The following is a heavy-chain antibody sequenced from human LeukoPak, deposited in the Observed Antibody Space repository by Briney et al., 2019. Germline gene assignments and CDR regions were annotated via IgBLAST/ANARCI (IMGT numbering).Heavy chain of an antibody. CDR3: ASVDIVAYYYGMDV. V-gene: IGHV1-69*02. Sequence: GASVKISCKASGGTFSSYTISWVRQAPGQGLEWMGRIIPILGIANYAQKFQGRVTITADKSTSTAYMELSSLRSEDTAVYYCASVDIVAYYYGMDVWGQGTTVTVSS. D-gene: IGHD5-12*01. CDR2: IIPILGIA. CDR1: GGTFSSYT. J-gene: IGHJ6*02.